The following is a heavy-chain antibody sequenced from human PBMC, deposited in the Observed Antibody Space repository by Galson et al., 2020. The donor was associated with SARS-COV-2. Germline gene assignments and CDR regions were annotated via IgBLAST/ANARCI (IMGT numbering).Heavy chain of an antibody. Sequence: GESLKISCAASGFTFSSYWMSWVRQAPGKGLEWVANVKQDGSDRYYVDSVKGRFTISSDYAKNSVYLQMNSLRAEDTAVYYCARDQDGYNDFWGQGTLVTVSS. V-gene: IGHV3-7*01. D-gene: IGHD5-12*01. CDR1: GFTFSSYW. CDR2: VKQDGSDR. J-gene: IGHJ4*02. CDR3: ARDQDGYNDF.